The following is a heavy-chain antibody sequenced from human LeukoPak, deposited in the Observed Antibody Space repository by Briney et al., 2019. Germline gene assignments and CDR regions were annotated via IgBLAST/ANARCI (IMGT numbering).Heavy chain of an antibody. J-gene: IGHJ4*02. V-gene: IGHV3-30*03. CDR2: ISSDGSNK. Sequence: GGSLRLSCAASGFTFSTYGLHWVRQAPGKGLEWVAVISSDGSNKYYADSVRGRFTISRDNSKTTLYLQMNNLRGDDTAVYYCARWTPTDGHNYGGDYWGQGTLVTVSS. CDR3: ARWTPTDGHNYGGDY. CDR1: GFTFSTYG. D-gene: IGHD5-24*01.